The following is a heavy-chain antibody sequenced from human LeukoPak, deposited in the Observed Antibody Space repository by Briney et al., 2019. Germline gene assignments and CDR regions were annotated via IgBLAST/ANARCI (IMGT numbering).Heavy chain of an antibody. CDR3: AKDIGGGSFDY. D-gene: IGHD3-10*01. CDR1: GFTFDDYT. J-gene: IGHJ4*02. V-gene: IGHV3-43*01. Sequence: PGGSLRLSCAASGFTFDDYTMHWVRQAPGKGLEWVSLISWDGGSTYYADSVKGRFTISRDNSKNSLYLQMNSLGTEDTALYYCAKDIGGGSFDYWGQGTLVTVSS. CDR2: ISWDGGST.